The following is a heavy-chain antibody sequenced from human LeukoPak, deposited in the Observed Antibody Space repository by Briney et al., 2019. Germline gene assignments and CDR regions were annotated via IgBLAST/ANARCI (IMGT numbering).Heavy chain of an antibody. V-gene: IGHV1-69*13. D-gene: IGHD2-2*01. CDR1: GGTFSSYA. CDR3: ARGPLYCSSTSCYSPGYYYYYMDV. CDR2: IIPIFGTA. J-gene: IGHJ6*03. Sequence: SVKVSCKASGGTFSSYAISWVRQAPGQGLEWMGGIIPIFGTANYAQKVQGRVTITPDESTSTASMELSSLRSEDTAVYYCARGPLYCSSTSCYSPGYYYYYMDVWGKGTTVTVSS.